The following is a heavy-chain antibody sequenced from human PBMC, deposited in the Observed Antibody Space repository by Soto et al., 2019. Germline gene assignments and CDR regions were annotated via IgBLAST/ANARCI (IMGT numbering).Heavy chain of an antibody. CDR1: GFTFSSYG. J-gene: IGHJ4*02. V-gene: IGHV3-30*18. Sequence: QVQLVESGGGVVQPGRSLRLSCAASGFTFSSYGMHWVRQPPGKGLEWEAVIAYDGGKKDYADSVKGRFTLSRDNSKNTLYLQVDSLRAEDTAVYYCAKALAARRNVDFWGQGTLVTVSS. D-gene: IGHD6-6*01. CDR3: AKALAARRNVDF. CDR2: IAYDGGKK.